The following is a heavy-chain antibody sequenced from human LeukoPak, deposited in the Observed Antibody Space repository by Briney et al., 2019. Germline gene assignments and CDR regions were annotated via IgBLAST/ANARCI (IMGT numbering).Heavy chain of an antibody. CDR2: MNPNSGNT. J-gene: IGHJ3*02. CDR3: ARGSRGYQDAFDI. V-gene: IGHV1-8*01. D-gene: IGHD3-22*01. CDR1: GYTFTSYD. Sequence: PVASVKVSCKASGYTFTSYDINWVRQATGQGLEWMGWMNPNSGNTGYAQKFQGRVTITRNTSISTAYMELSSLRSEDTAVYYCARGSRGYQDAFDIWGQGTMVTVSS.